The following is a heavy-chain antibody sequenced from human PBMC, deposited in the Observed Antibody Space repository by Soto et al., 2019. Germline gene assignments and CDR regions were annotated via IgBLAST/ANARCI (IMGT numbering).Heavy chain of an antibody. CDR3: ARRLSIAAAGPGWFDP. CDR1: GGSISSYY. V-gene: IGHV4-59*08. D-gene: IGHD6-13*01. Sequence: QVQLQESGPGLVKPSETLSLTCTVSGGSISSYYWSWIRQPPGKGLEWIGYIYYSGSTNYNPSLKSRVTRSVDTSKNQFSLKLSSVTAADTAVYYCARRLSIAAAGPGWFDPWGQGTLVTVSS. CDR2: IYYSGST. J-gene: IGHJ5*02.